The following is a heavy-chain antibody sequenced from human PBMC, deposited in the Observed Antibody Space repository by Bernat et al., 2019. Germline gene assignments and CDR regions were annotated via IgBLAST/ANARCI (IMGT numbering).Heavy chain of an antibody. D-gene: IGHD2-8*02. Sequence: EVQLVESGGGLVQPGGSLRLSCSASGFTFSSYAMHWVRQAPGKGLEYVSAISSNGGSTYYADSVKGRFTISRDNSKNTLYLQMSSLRAEDTAVYYCVKGYCTGGVCYFLDPKFDYWGQGTLVTVSS. CDR3: VKGYCTGGVCYFLDPKFDY. J-gene: IGHJ4*02. CDR2: ISSNGGST. V-gene: IGHV3-64D*06. CDR1: GFTFSSYA.